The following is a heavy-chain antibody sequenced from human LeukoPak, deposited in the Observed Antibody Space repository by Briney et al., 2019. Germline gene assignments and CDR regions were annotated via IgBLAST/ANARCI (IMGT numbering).Heavy chain of an antibody. J-gene: IGHJ4*02. D-gene: IGHD1-26*01. Sequence: NPGGSLRLSCAASGFTFSSYAMSWVRQAPGKGLEWVSSISSSSSYIYYADSVKGRFTISRDNAKNSLYLQMNSLRAEDTAVYYCARDRGGSYSFDYWGQGTLVTVSS. CDR2: ISSSSSYI. V-gene: IGHV3-21*01. CDR1: GFTFSSYA. CDR3: ARDRGGSYSFDY.